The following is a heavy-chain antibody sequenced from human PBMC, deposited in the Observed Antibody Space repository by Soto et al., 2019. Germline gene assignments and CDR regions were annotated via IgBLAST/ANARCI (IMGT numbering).Heavy chain of an antibody. D-gene: IGHD4-17*01. Sequence: EVQLLESGGALVQPGGSLRLSCAASGFTFSSYAMSWVRQAPGKGLEWVSAISDSGGTTYYADSVKGRFTIPRDSSKKTMYLQMKSLRAEYTAVYYCAKGLTTGGDWYFDLWGRGTLVTVSS. CDR2: ISDSGGTT. CDR3: AKGLTTGGDWYFDL. J-gene: IGHJ2*01. V-gene: IGHV3-23*01. CDR1: GFTFSSYA.